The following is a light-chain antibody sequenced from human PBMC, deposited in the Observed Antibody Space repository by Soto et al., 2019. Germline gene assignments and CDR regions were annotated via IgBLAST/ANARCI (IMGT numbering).Light chain of an antibody. Sequence: SYVLTQPPSVSVAPGQTAKITCGGDNIGSKSVHWYQQRPGQAPVLVIYYDDDRPSGIPERFSGSNSGNTATLTISRVEAGDEADYYYQVWDGSSDVVFGTATKLTVL. CDR1: NIGSKS. J-gene: IGLJ1*01. V-gene: IGLV3-21*02. CDR2: YDD. CDR3: QVWDGSSDVV.